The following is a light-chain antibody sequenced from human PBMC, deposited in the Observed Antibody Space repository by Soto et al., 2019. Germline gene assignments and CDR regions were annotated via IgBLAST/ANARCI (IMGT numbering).Light chain of an antibody. V-gene: IGKV3-20*01. CDR2: DAF. CDR3: QQSSHAPLT. CDR1: QTVTNNY. J-gene: IGKJ4*01. Sequence: EIVLTQSPGTLSLSPGERATLSCRASQTVTNNYLAWFQQKPGQAPRLLIYDAFNRATGIPDRFSGSGSGTDFTLTISRLEPEDFAVYFCQQSSHAPLTFGGGTKVEI.